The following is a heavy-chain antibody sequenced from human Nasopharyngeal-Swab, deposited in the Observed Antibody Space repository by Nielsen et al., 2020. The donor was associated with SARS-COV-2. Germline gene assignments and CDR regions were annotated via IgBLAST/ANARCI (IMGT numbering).Heavy chain of an antibody. V-gene: IGHV4-39*01. Sequence: SETLSLTCTVSGGSISSSSYYWGWLRQPPGKGLAWIGRIYYSGSTYYNPSPKSRVTISVDTSKNQFSLKLSSVTAADTAVYYCARQIWLRFSWFDPWGQGTLVTVSS. CDR3: ARQIWLRFSWFDP. CDR2: IYYSGST. J-gene: IGHJ5*02. CDR1: GGSISSSSYY. D-gene: IGHD5-12*01.